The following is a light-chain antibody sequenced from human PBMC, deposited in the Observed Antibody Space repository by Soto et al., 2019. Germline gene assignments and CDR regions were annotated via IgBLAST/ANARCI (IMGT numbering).Light chain of an antibody. CDR1: QSISSNY. J-gene: IGKJ3*01. V-gene: IGKV3-20*01. CDR3: QQYGSSPFT. CDR2: GSS. Sequence: EIVLTQSPATLSSSPGERATLSCWASQSISSNYLAWYQQKPGQPPRLLISGSSIRATGIPKRFSGSASGTNFTLTISSLEPEDFAVFYCQQYGSSPFTFGPGTKVDIK.